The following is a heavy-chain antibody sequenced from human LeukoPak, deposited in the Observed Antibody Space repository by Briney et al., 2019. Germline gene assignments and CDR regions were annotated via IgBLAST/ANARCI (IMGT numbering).Heavy chain of an antibody. Sequence: SQTLSLTCAISGDSVSSNSAAWNWIRQSPSRGLEWLGRTYYRSKWYNGYAVFVKSRISVNPDTSKNQFSLQLSSVTAADTAVYYCARGLRYYDYVWGSYRYPQSRSYYFDYWGQGTLVTVSS. D-gene: IGHD3-16*02. CDR1: GDSVSSNSAA. J-gene: IGHJ4*02. CDR3: ARGLRYYDYVWGSYRYPQSRSYYFDY. V-gene: IGHV6-1*01. CDR2: TYYRSKWYN.